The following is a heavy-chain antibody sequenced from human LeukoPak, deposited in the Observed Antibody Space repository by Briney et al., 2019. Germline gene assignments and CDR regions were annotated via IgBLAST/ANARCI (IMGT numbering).Heavy chain of an antibody. Sequence: PSETMSLTCTVSGGSISTYSWSWIRQPPGKGLEWIGYIYYSGNTNYNPSHKSRVTISVDTSKNQFSLKLSSVTAADTAVYYCARVRLVGYDILTGYYSFDYWGQGTLVTVSS. CDR3: ARVRLVGYDILTGYYSFDY. CDR1: GGSISTYS. V-gene: IGHV4-59*13. D-gene: IGHD3-9*01. J-gene: IGHJ4*02. CDR2: IYYSGNT.